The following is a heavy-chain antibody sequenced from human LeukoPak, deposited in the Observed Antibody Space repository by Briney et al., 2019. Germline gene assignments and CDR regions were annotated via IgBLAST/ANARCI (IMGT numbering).Heavy chain of an antibody. CDR1: GGSISSYY. CDR2: IYYSGSTIGST. D-gene: IGHD4-17*01. CDR3: ARHDYGDYFDY. V-gene: IGHV4-59*08. Sequence: PSETLSLTCTVSGGSISSYYWSWSRQPPGEGVGGSGYIYYSGSTIGSTISRHSLNSPVTISGDTTKNQFSLKLTSVTAADTAVYYCARHDYGDYFDYWGQGTLVTVSS. J-gene: IGHJ4*02.